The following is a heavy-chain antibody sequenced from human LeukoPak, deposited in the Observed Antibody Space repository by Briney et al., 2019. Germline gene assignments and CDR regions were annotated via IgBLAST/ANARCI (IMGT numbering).Heavy chain of an antibody. Sequence: SETLSLTCTVSGGSISGYYWSWIRQSPGKGLEWIGYIFYSGSTDYNPSLKSRASISVDTSKNQFSLKLSSVTAADTAVYYCARVSSPDWYFDLWGRGTLVTVSS. D-gene: IGHD1-26*01. CDR1: GGSISGYY. V-gene: IGHV4-59*01. CDR2: IFYSGST. CDR3: ARVSSPDWYFDL. J-gene: IGHJ2*01.